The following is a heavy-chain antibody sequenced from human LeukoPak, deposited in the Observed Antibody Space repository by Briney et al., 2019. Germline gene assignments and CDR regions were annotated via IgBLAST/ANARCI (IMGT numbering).Heavy chain of an antibody. D-gene: IGHD6-6*01. CDR1: GFTFSSYW. CDR3: ARVYSSSSYYYYYMDV. CDR2: IKQNGREK. V-gene: IGHV3-7*01. Sequence: GGSLRLSCAASGFTFSSYWMNWVRQAPGKGLEWVANIKQNGREKYYVDSVKGRFTISRDNAKNSLYLQMNSLRAEDTAVYYCARVYSSSSYYYYYMDVWGKGTTVTVSS. J-gene: IGHJ6*03.